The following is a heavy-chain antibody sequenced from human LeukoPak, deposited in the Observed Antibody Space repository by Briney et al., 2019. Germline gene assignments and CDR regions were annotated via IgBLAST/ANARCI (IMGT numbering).Heavy chain of an antibody. CDR2: ISGSGGST. D-gene: IGHD6-19*01. CDR3: AKCREEDDGWYPDNDAFDI. J-gene: IGHJ3*02. V-gene: IGHV3-23*01. Sequence: GGSLRLSCAASGFTFSSYAMSGVRQAPGKGLEWVSAISGSGGSTYYADSVKGRFTISRDNTKNTLYLQMNSLRAEDTAVYYCAKCREEDDGWYPDNDAFDIWGQGTMVTVSS. CDR1: GFTFSSYA.